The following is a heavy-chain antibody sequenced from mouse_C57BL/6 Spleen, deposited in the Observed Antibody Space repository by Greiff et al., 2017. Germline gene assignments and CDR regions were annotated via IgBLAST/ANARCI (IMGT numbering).Heavy chain of an antibody. CDR1: GFSLTSSG. D-gene: IGHD2-12*01. V-gene: IGHV2-3*01. CDR3: ATYDLYWYFDF. J-gene: IGHJ1*03. Sequence: QVHVKQSGPGLVAPSHSLSITCTVSGFSLTSSGVSWVRQPPGKGLEWLGGIWGDGSTNYHSALISRLSISKDNSNRQVCFILHSLQTADTATCSCATYDLYWYFDFWGTGTTVTVSS. CDR2: IWGDGST.